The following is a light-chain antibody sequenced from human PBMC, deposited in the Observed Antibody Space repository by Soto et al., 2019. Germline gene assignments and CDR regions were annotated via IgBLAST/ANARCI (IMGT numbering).Light chain of an antibody. CDR3: CSYAGSSTYV. J-gene: IGLJ1*01. CDR1: SSDVGSYNL. Sequence: QSVLTQPASVSGSPGQSITISCTGTSSDVGSYNLVSWYQHHPGKAPKLMIYEGSKRPSWVSNRFSGSKSGNTASLTISGLQAEDEADYYCCSYAGSSTYVFGTG. CDR2: EGS. V-gene: IGLV2-23*01.